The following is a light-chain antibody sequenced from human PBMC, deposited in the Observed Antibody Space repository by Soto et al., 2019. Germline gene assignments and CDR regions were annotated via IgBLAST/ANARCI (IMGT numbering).Light chain of an antibody. J-gene: IGKJ1*01. CDR2: RAS. CDR3: QHKAT. V-gene: IGKV1-5*03. CDR1: QTISSS. Sequence: DIQMTQSPSTLSASVGDRVTITCRASQTISSSLAWYQQKPGKAPKPLIYRASSLESGVPSRFSGSGSGTEFTLTITSLQADDFATYFCQHKATFGQGTKVEIK.